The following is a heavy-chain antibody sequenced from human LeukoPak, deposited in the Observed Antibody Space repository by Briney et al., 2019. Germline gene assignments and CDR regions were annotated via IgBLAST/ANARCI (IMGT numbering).Heavy chain of an antibody. Sequence: ASVKVSCKASGYTFTSYYMHWVRQAPGQGLEWMGIINPSGGSTSYAQKFQGRITMTRDTSTSTVYMELSSLRSEDTAVYYCARDFHDSSGPPRNFQHGGQGTLVTVSS. V-gene: IGHV1-46*01. CDR3: ARDFHDSSGPPRNFQH. D-gene: IGHD3-22*01. CDR2: INPSGGST. J-gene: IGHJ1*01. CDR1: GYTFTSYY.